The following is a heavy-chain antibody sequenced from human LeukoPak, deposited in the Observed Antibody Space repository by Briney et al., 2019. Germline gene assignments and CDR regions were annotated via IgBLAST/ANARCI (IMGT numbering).Heavy chain of an antibody. J-gene: IGHJ4*02. CDR2: ISSSGSTI. V-gene: IGHV3-48*03. D-gene: IGHD2-21*02. CDR3: AREGCGGDCYSGYGY. Sequence: GGSLRLSCAASGFTFSNSAMSWVRQAPGKGLEWVSYISSSGSTIYYADSVKGRFTISRDNAKNSLYLQMNSLRAEDTAVYYCAREGCGGDCYSGYGYWGQGTLVTVSS. CDR1: GFTFSNSA.